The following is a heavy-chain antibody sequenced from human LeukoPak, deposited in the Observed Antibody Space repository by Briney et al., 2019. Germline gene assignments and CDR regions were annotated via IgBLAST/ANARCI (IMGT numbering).Heavy chain of an antibody. V-gene: IGHV3-7*01. J-gene: IGHJ3*02. CDR1: GFTFSSYW. D-gene: IGHD2-21*02. CDR2: IKQDGSEK. CDR3: ARESGNWVVTAKSAFDI. Sequence: GGSLRLSCAASGFTFSSYWMSWVRQAPGKGLEWVANIKQDGSEKYYVDSVKGRFTISRDNAKNSLYLQMNSLRAEDTAVYYCARESGNWVVTAKSAFDIWGQGTMVTVSS.